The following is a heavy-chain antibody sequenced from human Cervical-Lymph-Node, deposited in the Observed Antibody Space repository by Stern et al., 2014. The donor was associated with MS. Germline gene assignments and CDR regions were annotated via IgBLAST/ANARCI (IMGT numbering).Heavy chain of an antibody. CDR3: ARDYGDYAFDY. V-gene: IGHV5-51*01. D-gene: IGHD4-17*01. CDR2: IYPGDSDT. J-gene: IGHJ4*02. Sequence: VQLVHSGAEVKKPGESLKISCKGSGYSFTANWIAWVRQMPGQGLEWMGIIYPGDSDTRYSPSFQGQVTISADKSISTAYLQWCSLKASDTAMYYCARDYGDYAFDYWGQGTLVTVSS. CDR1: GYSFTANW.